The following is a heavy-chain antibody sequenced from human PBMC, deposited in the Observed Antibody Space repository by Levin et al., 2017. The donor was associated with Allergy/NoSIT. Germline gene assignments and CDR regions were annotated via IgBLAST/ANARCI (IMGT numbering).Heavy chain of an antibody. V-gene: IGHV4-59*08. J-gene: IGHJ3*02. CDR1: GGSISSYY. Sequence: SQTLSLTCTVSGGSISSYYWSWIRQPPGKGLEWIGYIYYSGSTNYNPSLKSRVTISVDTSKNQFSLKLSSVTAADTAVYYCARRGYYDSSGYYSAGDAFDIWGQGTMVTVSS. CDR2: IYYSGST. D-gene: IGHD3-22*01. CDR3: ARRGYYDSSGYYSAGDAFDI.